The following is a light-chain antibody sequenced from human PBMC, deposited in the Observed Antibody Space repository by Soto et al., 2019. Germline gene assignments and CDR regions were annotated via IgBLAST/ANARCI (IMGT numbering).Light chain of an antibody. V-gene: IGLV1-51*01. J-gene: IGLJ3*02. CDR2: DNS. Sequence: QSVLTQPPSVSAAPGQRVSISCSGSGSNIGNNYVSWYQLLPGAAPKLLIYDNSERPSGIPGRFSGSKSGTSATLGITGLQTGHEAHYYCATWDNSLNGGVFGGGTKLTVL. CDR3: ATWDNSLNGGV. CDR1: GSNIGNNY.